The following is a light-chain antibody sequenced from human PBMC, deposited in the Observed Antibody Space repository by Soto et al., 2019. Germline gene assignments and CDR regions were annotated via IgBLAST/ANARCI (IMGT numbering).Light chain of an antibody. V-gene: IGLV2-14*01. CDR1: SGDIGSYNR. CDR3: SSYSFTTSLHV. CDR2: EVT. J-gene: IGLJ1*01. Sequence: QSALTQPASVSGSPGQSITISCTGTSGDIGSYNRVSWYQQHPGKAPKLIIYEVTDRPSGVSNRFSGSKSGNTASLTISGLQAEDEAEYYCSSYSFTTSLHVFGTGTKVTVL.